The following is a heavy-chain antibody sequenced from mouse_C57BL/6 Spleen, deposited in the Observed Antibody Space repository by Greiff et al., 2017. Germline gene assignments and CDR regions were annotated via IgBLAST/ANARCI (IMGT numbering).Heavy chain of an antibody. CDR2: IYPRSGNT. CDR3: ARIQTAQAPFAY. D-gene: IGHD3-2*02. J-gene: IGHJ3*01. Sequence: QVQLQQSGAELARPGASVKLSCKASGYTFTSYGISWVKQRTGQGLEWIGEIYPRSGNTYYNEKFKGKATLTADKSSSTAYMELRSLTSEDSAVYFCARIQTAQAPFAYWGQGTLVTVSA. CDR1: GYTFTSYG. V-gene: IGHV1-81*01.